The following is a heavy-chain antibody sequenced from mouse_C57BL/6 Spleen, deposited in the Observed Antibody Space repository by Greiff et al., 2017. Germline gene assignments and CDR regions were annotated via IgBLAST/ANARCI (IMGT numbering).Heavy chain of an antibody. V-gene: IGHV10-3*01. Sequence: EVQLVESGGGLVQPKGSLKLSCAASGFTFNTYAMHWVRQAPGKGLEWVARIRSKSSNYATYYADSVKDRFTISRDDSQSMLYLQMNNLKTEDTAMYYCVRDARGYYGNLAWFAYWGQGTLVTVSA. CDR2: IRSKSSNYAT. D-gene: IGHD2-1*01. J-gene: IGHJ3*01. CDR1: GFTFNTYA. CDR3: VRDARGYYGNLAWFAY.